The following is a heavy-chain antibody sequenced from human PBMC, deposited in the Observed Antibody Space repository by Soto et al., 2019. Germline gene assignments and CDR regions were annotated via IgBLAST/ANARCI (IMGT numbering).Heavy chain of an antibody. CDR1: GGSFSGYY. CDR2: INHIGRT. CDR3: ARRPGITLALRTRFDY. V-gene: IGHV4-34*01. D-gene: IGHD6-19*01. J-gene: IGHJ4*02. Sequence: QVQLQQWGAGLLKPSETLSLTCAVYGGSFSGYYWSWIRQPPGKGLEWIGEINHIGRTNSNPSLKSRVSISVDTSKNQCSLTLSSVTAADTAVYYCARRPGITLALRTRFDYWGQGTLVTVSS.